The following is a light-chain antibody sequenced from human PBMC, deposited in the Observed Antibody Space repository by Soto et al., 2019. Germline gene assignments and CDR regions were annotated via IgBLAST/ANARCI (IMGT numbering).Light chain of an antibody. V-gene: IGKV3-20*01. CDR3: QQYDSSPPNT. CDR2: AAS. J-gene: IGKJ2*01. Sequence: EIVLTQSPDTLSLSPGERATLSCRASQGVSGNFLAWYQHRPGQAPRLLIYAASSRPTGIPDRFSGSGSVTDFTLTISRLEPEDFAVYYCQQYDSSPPNTFGQGTRLEIK. CDR1: QGVSGNF.